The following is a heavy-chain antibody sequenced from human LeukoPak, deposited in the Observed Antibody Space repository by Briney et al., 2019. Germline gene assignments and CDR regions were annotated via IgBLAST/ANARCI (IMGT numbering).Heavy chain of an antibody. CDR2: IWYDGSNK. CDR3: ARTGYSSGWYCDY. V-gene: IGHV3-33*01. Sequence: GGSLRLSCAASGFTFSSYGMHWVRQAPGKGLEWVAVIWYDGSNKYYADSEKGRFTISRDNSKNTLYLQMNSLRAEDTAVYYCARTGYSSGWYCDYWGQGTLVTVSS. J-gene: IGHJ4*02. D-gene: IGHD6-19*01. CDR1: GFTFSSYG.